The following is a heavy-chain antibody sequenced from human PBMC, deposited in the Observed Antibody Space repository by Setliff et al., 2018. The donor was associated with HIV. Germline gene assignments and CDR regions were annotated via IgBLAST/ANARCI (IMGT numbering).Heavy chain of an antibody. Sequence: SETLSLTCTVSGDTDFYWNWIRQPPGKGLEWIGYIHASRKTNYNPSLKSRVTISLDTSKMQFSLHLTSVTAADTAVYYCATLDPSGGNFLAYWGQGTLVTVSS. D-gene: IGHD2-21*02. CDR1: GDTDFY. V-gene: IGHV4-4*09. CDR3: ATLDPSGGNFLAY. CDR2: IHASRKT. J-gene: IGHJ4*02.